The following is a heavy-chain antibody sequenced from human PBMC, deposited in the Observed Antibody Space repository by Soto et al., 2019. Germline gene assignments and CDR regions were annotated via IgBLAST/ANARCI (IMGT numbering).Heavy chain of an antibody. CDR3: ARPSRTSGYLQPGFFDY. CDR2: IDDSGST. Sequence: QVQLQQWGAGLLKPSETLSLTCAVYGGSFSGYHWSWIRQPPGKGLEWIGEIDDSGSTESNPSLKSRVAISVDTPKTQFSLRLTSVTAADTAMYYCARPSRTSGYLQPGFFDYWGQGTLVTVSS. J-gene: IGHJ4*02. V-gene: IGHV4-34*01. D-gene: IGHD5-12*01. CDR1: GGSFSGYH.